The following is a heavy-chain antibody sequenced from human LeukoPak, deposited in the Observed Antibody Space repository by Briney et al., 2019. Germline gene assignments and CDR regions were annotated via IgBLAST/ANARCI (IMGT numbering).Heavy chain of an antibody. V-gene: IGHV1-2*02. CDR1: GYTFTGYY. J-gene: IGHJ6*03. D-gene: IGHD6-19*01. CDR2: INPNSGGT. Sequence: GASVKVSCKASGYTFTGYYMHWVRQASGQGLEWMGWINPNSGGTNYAQKFQGRVTMTRDTSISTAYMELSRLRSDDTAVYYCARDPPDNVMSDQAVNYFYYYYMDVWGKGTTVTVSS. CDR3: ARDPPDNVMSDQAVNYFYYYYMDV.